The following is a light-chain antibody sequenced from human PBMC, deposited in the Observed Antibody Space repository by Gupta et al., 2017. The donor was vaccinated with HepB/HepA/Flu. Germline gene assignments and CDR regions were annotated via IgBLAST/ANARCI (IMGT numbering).Light chain of an antibody. CDR2: VAS. Sequence: DIVMTQSPLSLSVAPGEPASISCRSSQSLLTGFGYYLDWYLQNPGQPPPLLIYVASKRASGVPDTISGSVSGTEFTLHSSRGEAEDAGVYYCGQALQTVTFGQGTKMEIK. CDR1: QSLLTGFGYY. V-gene: IGKV2-28*01. CDR3: GQALQTVT. J-gene: IGKJ2*01.